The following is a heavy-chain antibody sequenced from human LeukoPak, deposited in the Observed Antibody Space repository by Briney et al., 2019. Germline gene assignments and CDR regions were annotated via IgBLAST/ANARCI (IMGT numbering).Heavy chain of an antibody. CDR1: GGSIINYY. D-gene: IGHD3-10*01. V-gene: IGHV4-4*07. Sequence: SETLSVTCTVSGGSIINYYWSWVRQSPGNGLEWIGRIHITESTNYNPSLKSRVTLSQDTSKSQISLRLRSVTAADTAVYYCARDHIGLIPDYWGQGILVSVSS. CDR2: IHITEST. CDR3: ARDHIGLIPDY. J-gene: IGHJ4*02.